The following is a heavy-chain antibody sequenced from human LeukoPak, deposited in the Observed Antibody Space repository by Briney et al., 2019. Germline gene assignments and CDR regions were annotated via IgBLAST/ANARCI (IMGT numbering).Heavy chain of an antibody. J-gene: IGHJ6*03. CDR3: ARVRRSSGRPYMDV. CDR2: ISYDGSNK. D-gene: IGHD6-19*01. CDR1: GFTFSSYA. V-gene: IGHV3-30*04. Sequence: RPGRSLRLSCAASGFTFSSYAMHWVRQAPGKGLEWVAVISYDGSNKYYADSVKGRFTISRDNSKNTLYLQMNSLRAEDMAVYYCARVRRSSGRPYMDVWGKGTTVTVSS.